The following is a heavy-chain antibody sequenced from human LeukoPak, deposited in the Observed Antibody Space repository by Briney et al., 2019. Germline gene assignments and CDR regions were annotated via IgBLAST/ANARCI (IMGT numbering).Heavy chain of an antibody. Sequence: PGGSLRLSCAASGFTFSSYAMHWVRQAPGKGLEWVAVISYDGSNKYYADSVKGRFIISRDNSKNTLYLQMNSLRAEDTAVYYCARVAGSGWYWFDYWGQGTLVTVSS. CDR2: ISYDGSNK. CDR3: ARVAGSGWYWFDY. V-gene: IGHV3-30-3*01. J-gene: IGHJ4*02. D-gene: IGHD6-19*01. CDR1: GFTFSSYA.